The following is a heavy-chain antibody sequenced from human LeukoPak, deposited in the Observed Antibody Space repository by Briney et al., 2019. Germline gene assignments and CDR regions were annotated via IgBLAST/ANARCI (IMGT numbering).Heavy chain of an antibody. V-gene: IGHV3-23*01. CDR3: ARDLRIVGATYYYYGMDV. D-gene: IGHD1-26*01. J-gene: IGHJ6*02. CDR2: IGDSGSST. CDR1: GFTFSKYA. Sequence: GGSLRLSCAASGFTFSKYAMSWVRPVPGKGLEWVSSIGDSGSSTYYADSVKGRFIISRDNSKNTLYLQMNSLRAEDTAVYYCARDLRIVGATYYYYGMDVWGQGTTVTVSS.